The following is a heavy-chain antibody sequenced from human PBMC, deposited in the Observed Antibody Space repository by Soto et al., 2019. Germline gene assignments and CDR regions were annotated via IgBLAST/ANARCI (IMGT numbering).Heavy chain of an antibody. Sequence: ASVKVSCKASGYTFTGYYMHWVRQAPGQGLEWMGWINPNSGGTNYAQKFQGWVTMTRDTSISTAYMELSSLRSDDTAVYYCARVRRGGYDRGGGAFDIWGQGTMVTVSS. J-gene: IGHJ3*02. CDR3: ARVRRGGYDRGGGAFDI. V-gene: IGHV1-2*04. CDR2: INPNSGGT. CDR1: GYTFTGYY. D-gene: IGHD3-22*01.